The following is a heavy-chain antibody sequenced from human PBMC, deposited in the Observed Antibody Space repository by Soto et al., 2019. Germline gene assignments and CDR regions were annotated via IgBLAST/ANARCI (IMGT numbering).Heavy chain of an antibody. D-gene: IGHD3-16*02. Sequence: GGSLRLSCAASVFPFSSYAMHWVRQAPGKGLEWVAVISYDGSNKYYADSVKGRFTISRDNSKNTLYLQMNSLRAEDTAVYYCARDREHMITFGGVITHWGQGTLVTVSS. V-gene: IGHV3-30-3*01. CDR3: ARDREHMITFGGVITH. J-gene: IGHJ4*02. CDR2: ISYDGSNK. CDR1: VFPFSSYA.